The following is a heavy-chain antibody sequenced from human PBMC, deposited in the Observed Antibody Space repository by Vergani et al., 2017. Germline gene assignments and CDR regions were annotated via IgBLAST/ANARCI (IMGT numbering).Heavy chain of an antibody. V-gene: IGHV3-23*01. CDR2: ISGSGGST. D-gene: IGHD2-15*01. Sequence: EVQLLESGGGLVQPGGSLRLSCAASGFTFSSYAMSWVRQAPGKGLEWVSAISGSGGSTYYADSVKGRFTISRDNSKNTLYLQMNSLRAEDTAVYYCAKASIVVVVAASIIDYWGQGTLVTVSS. CDR3: AKASIVVVVAASIIDY. CDR1: GFTFSSYA. J-gene: IGHJ4*02.